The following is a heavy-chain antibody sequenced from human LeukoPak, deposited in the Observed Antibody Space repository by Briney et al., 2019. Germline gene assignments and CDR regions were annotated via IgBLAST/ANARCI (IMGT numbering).Heavy chain of an antibody. CDR2: INHSGST. CDR3: ARMKGYYYGSGSPEFDY. Sequence: SETLSLTCAVYDGSFSGYYWSWIRQPPGKGLEWIGEINHSGSTNYNPSLKSRVTISVDTSKNQFSLKLSSVTAADTAVYYCARMKGYYYGSGSPEFDYWGQGTLVTVSS. CDR1: DGSFSGYY. D-gene: IGHD3-10*01. V-gene: IGHV4-34*01. J-gene: IGHJ4*02.